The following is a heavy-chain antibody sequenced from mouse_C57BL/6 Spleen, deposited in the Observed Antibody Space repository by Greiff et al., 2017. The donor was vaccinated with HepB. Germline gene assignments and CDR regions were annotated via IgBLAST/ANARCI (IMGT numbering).Heavy chain of an antibody. D-gene: IGHD2-3*01. CDR1: EYEFPSHD. J-gene: IGHJ1*03. CDR2: IHSDGGST. CDR3: ARRDGYYGGYFDV. Sequence: DVKLVESGGGLVQPGESLKLSCESNEYEFPSHDMSWVRKTPEKRLELVAAIHSDGGSTYYPDTMERRFIISGDNTKKTLYLQMSSLRSEDTALYYCARRDGYYGGYFDVWGTGTTVTVSS. V-gene: IGHV5-2*03.